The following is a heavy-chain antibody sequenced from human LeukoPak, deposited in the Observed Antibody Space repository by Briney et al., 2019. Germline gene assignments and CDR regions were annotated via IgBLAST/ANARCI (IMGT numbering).Heavy chain of an antibody. V-gene: IGHV3-33*01. CDR1: GFTFSSYG. J-gene: IGHJ3*02. CDR3: ARGSRSAHDAFDI. Sequence: PGRSLRLSCAASGFTFSSYGMHWVRQAPGKGLEWVAVIWYDGSNKYYADSVKGRFTISRDNSKNTLYLQMNSLRAEDTAVYYCARGSRSAHDAFDIWGQGTMVTVSS. D-gene: IGHD6-25*01. CDR2: IWYDGSNK.